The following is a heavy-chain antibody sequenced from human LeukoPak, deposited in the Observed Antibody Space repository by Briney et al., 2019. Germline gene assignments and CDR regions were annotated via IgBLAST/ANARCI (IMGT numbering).Heavy chain of an antibody. CDR1: GYTFTSYG. CDR3: ARVVYCSSTSCYTTYYMDV. D-gene: IGHD2-2*02. CDR2: ISAYNGNT. V-gene: IGHV1-18*01. Sequence: ASVKVSRKASGYTFTSYGISWVRQAPGQGLEWMGWISAYNGNTNYAQKLQGRVTMTTDTSTSTAYMELRSLRSDDTAVYYCARVVYCSSTSCYTTYYMDVWGKGTTVTVSS. J-gene: IGHJ6*03.